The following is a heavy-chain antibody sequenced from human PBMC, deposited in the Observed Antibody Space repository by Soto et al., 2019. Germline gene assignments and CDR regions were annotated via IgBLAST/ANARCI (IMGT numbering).Heavy chain of an antibody. J-gene: IGHJ6*02. CDR2: ISYSGST. D-gene: IGHD6-19*01. CDR1: GGSIGGYY. CDR3: ARDRAVAGTYYYYGVDV. V-gene: IGHV4-59*01. Sequence: SETLSLTCTVSGGSIGGYYWSWIRQPPGKGLEWIGCISYSGSTNYNPSLKSRVTLSVDTSKNQFSLKLSSVTAADTAVYYCARDRAVAGTYYYYGVDVWGQGTTVTVSS.